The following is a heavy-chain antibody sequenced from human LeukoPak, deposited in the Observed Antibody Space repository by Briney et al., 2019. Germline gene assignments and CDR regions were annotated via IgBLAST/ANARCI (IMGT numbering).Heavy chain of an antibody. CDR2: INPNSGGT. CDR1: GYTFTGHY. V-gene: IGHV1-2*02. Sequence: ASVKVSCKASGYTFTGHYMHWVRHAPGQGLEWMGWINPNSGGTKYAQKFQGRVTLTWDTSISTAYMELSRLRCDDTAVYYCARSYDFWSGPPFDPWGQGTLVTVSS. D-gene: IGHD3-3*01. CDR3: ARSYDFWSGPPFDP. J-gene: IGHJ5*02.